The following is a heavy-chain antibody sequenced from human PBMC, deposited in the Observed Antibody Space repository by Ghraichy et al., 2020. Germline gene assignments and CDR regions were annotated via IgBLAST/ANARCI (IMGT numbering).Heavy chain of an antibody. Sequence: GGSLRLSCAASGFTFSSYSMNWVRQAPGKGLEWVSYISSSSSTIYYADSVKGRFTISRDNAKNSLYLQMNSLRDEDTAVYYCARAGYCSSTSCHYYYYGMDVWGPGTTVTVSS. CDR2: ISSSSSTI. CDR1: GFTFSSYS. V-gene: IGHV3-48*02. J-gene: IGHJ6*02. CDR3: ARAGYCSSTSCHYYYYGMDV. D-gene: IGHD2-2*01.